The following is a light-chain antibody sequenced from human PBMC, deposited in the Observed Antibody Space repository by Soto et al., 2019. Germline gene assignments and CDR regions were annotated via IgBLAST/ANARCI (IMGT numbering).Light chain of an antibody. CDR1: QGISSY. V-gene: IGKV1-8*01. CDR3: QQYYSYPRT. CDR2: AAS. Sequence: IRMTQSASSFSASTGDRVTIACRASQGISSYLAWYQQKKGKAPKLLIYAASTLQSGVPSRFSGSGYGTDFNLTISCLQSEDFATYYCQQYYSYPRTFGQGTKVDIK. J-gene: IGKJ1*01.